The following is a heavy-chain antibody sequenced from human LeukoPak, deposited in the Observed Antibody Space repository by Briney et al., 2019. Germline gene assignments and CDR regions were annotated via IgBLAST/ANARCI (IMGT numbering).Heavy chain of an antibody. J-gene: IGHJ4*02. D-gene: IGHD3-22*01. V-gene: IGHV3-7*01. CDR2: IKQDGSEK. Sequence: PGGSLRLSCAASGFTFSSYWMSWVRQAPGKGLEWVPNIKQDGSEKYYVDSVKGRFTISRDNAKNSLYLQMNSLRAEDTAVYYCARPSYYYDSSGYYYWGQGTPVTVSS. CDR1: GFTFSSYW. CDR3: ARPSYYYDSSGYYY.